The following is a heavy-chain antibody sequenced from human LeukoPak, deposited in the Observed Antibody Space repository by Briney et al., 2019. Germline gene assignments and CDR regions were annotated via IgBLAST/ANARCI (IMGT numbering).Heavy chain of an antibody. CDR1: GYTLTELS. CDR3: ATRRSGFHTVVWPPVFDY. J-gene: IGHJ4*02. CDR2: FDPEDGET. Sequence: ASVKVSCKVSGYTLTELSMHWVRQAPGKGLEWMGGFDPEDGETIYAQKFQGRVTITEDTSTDTAYMELSSLRSEDTAVYYCATRRSGFHTVVWPPVFDYWGQGTLVTVSS. V-gene: IGHV1-24*01. D-gene: IGHD4-23*01.